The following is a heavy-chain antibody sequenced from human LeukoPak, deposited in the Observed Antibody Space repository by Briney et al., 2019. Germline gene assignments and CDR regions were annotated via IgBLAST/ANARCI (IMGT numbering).Heavy chain of an antibody. CDR3: ARGRIRWLLEM. J-gene: IGHJ4*02. V-gene: IGHV1-2*02. Sequence: ASVKVSCKTSGYNFNDYYMHWVRQAPGQGLEWMGWINPNSGGTNYAQKFQGRVTMTRDTSISAAYMELSRLRSDDTAVYYCARGRIRWLLEMWGQGTLVTVSS. CDR2: INPNSGGT. D-gene: IGHD3-22*01. CDR1: GYNFNDYY.